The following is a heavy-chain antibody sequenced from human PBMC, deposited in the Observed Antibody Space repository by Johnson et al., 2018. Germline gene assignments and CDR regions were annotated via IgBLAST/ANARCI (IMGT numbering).Heavy chain of an antibody. CDR1: GFTFSSYA. J-gene: IGHJ3*02. Sequence: VQLQESGGGLVQXGGSXRLXCAASGFTFSSYAMSWVRQAPGKGLEWVSAISGSGGSTYYADSVKGRFPISRDNSKNTLYLQMNSLRAEDTAVYYCSRDVTGAFDIWGQGTMVTVSS. V-gene: IGHV3-23*01. D-gene: IGHD1-1*01. CDR2: ISGSGGST. CDR3: SRDVTGAFDI.